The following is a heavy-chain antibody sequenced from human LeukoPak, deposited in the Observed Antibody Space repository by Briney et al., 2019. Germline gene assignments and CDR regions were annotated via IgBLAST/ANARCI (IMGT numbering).Heavy chain of an antibody. CDR2: ISGSGGST. V-gene: IGHV3-23*01. J-gene: IGHJ5*02. Sequence: PGGSLRLSCAASGFTFSSYAMSWVRQAPGKGLEWVSAISGSGGSTYYADSVKGRFTISRDNSKNTLFLQMNSLRAEDTAVYYCAKDQEIVVVIKGNWFDPWGQGTLVTVSS. D-gene: IGHD3-22*01. CDR1: GFTFSSYA. CDR3: AKDQEIVVVIKGNWFDP.